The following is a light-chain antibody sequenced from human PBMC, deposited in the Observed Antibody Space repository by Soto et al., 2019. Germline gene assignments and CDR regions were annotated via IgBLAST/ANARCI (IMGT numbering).Light chain of an antibody. CDR1: NSNIGRNY. Sequence: QSVLTQPPSVSAAPGRKVTISCFGSNSNIGRNYVSWYQQLPGTAPKLLIYGNNNRHSGITDRISGSKSGTSATLGITGLQPGDEADYYCATWDNTLSVEVFGGGTKLTVL. CDR2: GNN. J-gene: IGLJ3*02. V-gene: IGLV1-51*01. CDR3: ATWDNTLSVEV.